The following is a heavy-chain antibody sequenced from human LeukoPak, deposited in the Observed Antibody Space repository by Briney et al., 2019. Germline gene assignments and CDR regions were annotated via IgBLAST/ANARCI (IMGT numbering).Heavy chain of an antibody. CDR2: IYYTGST. J-gene: IGHJ2*01. CDR3: AASRWYFDV. CDR1: GGSITNFY. Sequence: SETLSLTCTVSGGSITNFYWSWVRQPPGKRLEWLGFIYYTGSTTYNPSLESRVTISVDTSKNQFSLRLRSVTAADTAVYYRAASRWYFDVWGRG. V-gene: IGHV4-59*08.